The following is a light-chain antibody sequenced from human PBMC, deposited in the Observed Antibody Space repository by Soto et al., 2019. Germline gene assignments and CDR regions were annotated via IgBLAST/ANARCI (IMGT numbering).Light chain of an antibody. CDR1: QTITSW. CDR3: QQYNSYPYT. V-gene: IGKV1-5*01. Sequence: DIQMTQSPSTLSASVGDRVTITCRASQTITSWLAWYQQKPGKAPKFLIYDASTLETGVPSRFSGSGSGTEFTLTISSLQPDDFATYYCQQYNSYPYTFGQGTKLEIK. CDR2: DAS. J-gene: IGKJ2*01.